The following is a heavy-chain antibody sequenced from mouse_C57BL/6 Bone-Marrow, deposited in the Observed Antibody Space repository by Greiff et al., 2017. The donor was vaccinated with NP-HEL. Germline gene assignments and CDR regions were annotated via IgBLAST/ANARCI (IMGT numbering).Heavy chain of an antibody. V-gene: IGHV5-4*03. D-gene: IGHD6-1*01. CDR2: ISDGGSYT. CDR3: ARASGGY. CDR1: GFTFSSYA. J-gene: IGHJ2*01. Sequence: EVKLEESGGGLVKPGGSLKLSCAASGFTFSSYAMSWVRQTPEKRLEWVATISDGGSYTYYPDNVKGRFTISRDNAKNNLYLQMSHLKSEDTAMYYCARASGGYWGQGTTLTVSS.